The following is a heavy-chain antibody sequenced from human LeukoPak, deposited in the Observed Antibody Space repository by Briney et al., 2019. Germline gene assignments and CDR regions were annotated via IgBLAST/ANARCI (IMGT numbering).Heavy chain of an antibody. V-gene: IGHV3-7*01. CDR3: ARLVDNYDFWSGYFYNWFDP. Sequence: GGSLRLSCAASGFTFSSYWMSWVRQAPGKGLEWVANIKQDGSEKYYVETVKGRFTISRENAKNSLYLQMNSLRAEDTAVYYCARLVDNYDFWSGYFYNWFDPWGQGTLVTVSS. D-gene: IGHD3-3*01. J-gene: IGHJ5*02. CDR2: IKQDGSEK. CDR1: GFTFSSYW.